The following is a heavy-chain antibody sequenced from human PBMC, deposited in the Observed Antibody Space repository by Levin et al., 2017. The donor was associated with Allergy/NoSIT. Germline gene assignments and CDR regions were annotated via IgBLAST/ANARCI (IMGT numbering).Heavy chain of an antibody. J-gene: IGHJ4*02. CDR1: GFTFSSYN. Sequence: PGGSLRLSCTASGFTFSSYNMNRVRQALGKGLEWVSSTGTAGKYIYYADSVKGRFTISRDNAKNSLYLQMNSLRAEDTAVYYCVRGSNTMIRADPLDYWGQGTLVTVSS. CDR2: TGTAGKYI. D-gene: IGHD3-10*01. V-gene: IGHV3-21*01. CDR3: VRGSNTMIRADPLDY.